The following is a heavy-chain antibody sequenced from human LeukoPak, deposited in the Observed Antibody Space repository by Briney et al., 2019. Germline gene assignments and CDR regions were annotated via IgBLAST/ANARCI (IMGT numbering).Heavy chain of an antibody. J-gene: IGHJ4*02. V-gene: IGHV4-39*07. CDR2: IYYSGNT. CDR1: GGSISISNYY. CDR3: ARLRPRGSYYINYFDY. Sequence: SETLSLTCTVSGGSISISNYYWGWIRQPPGKGLEWIGSIYYSGNTDYNPSLMSRVTMSVDTSKNQFSLKLSSVTAADTAVYYCARLRPRGSYYINYFDYWGQGTLVTVSS. D-gene: IGHD1-26*01.